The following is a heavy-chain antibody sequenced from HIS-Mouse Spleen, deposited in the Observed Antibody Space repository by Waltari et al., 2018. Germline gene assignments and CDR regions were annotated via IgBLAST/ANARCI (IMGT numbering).Heavy chain of an antibody. V-gene: IGHV4-39*07. D-gene: IGHD6-13*01. J-gene: IGHJ2*01. CDR1: GGSISSSSYY. CDR3: AREIPYSSSWYDWYFDL. Sequence: QLQLQESGPGLVKPSETLSLTCTVSGGSISSSSYYWGWIRQPPGKGLAWIGSIYYSGSTDSNPSHKSRVTLSVDTSKNQFSLKLSSVTAADTAVYYCAREIPYSSSWYDWYFDLWGRGTLVTVSS. CDR2: IYYSGST.